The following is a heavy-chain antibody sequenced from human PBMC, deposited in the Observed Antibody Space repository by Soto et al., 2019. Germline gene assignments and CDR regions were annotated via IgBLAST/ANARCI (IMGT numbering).Heavy chain of an antibody. V-gene: IGHV1-18*01. CDR1: GYTFTRYG. J-gene: IGHJ4*02. D-gene: IGHD2-2*01. CDR3: ARGLAQPLGY. CDR2: ISADNGDT. Sequence: QVQLVQSGAEVKKPGASVKVSCKASGYTFTRYGINWVRQAPGKGLEWMGWISADNGDTNYAQKFQGRVTMTTDTSTSTVYMELRSLISDDTAVYYCARGLAQPLGYWGQGTLVTVSS.